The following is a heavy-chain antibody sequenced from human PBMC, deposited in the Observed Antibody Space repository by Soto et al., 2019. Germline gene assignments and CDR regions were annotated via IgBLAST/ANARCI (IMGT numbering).Heavy chain of an antibody. V-gene: IGHV3-33*01. CDR1: GFTFSSYG. CDR3: ARDGYCSGGTCYSVPVFDY. CDR2: IWYDGSNK. J-gene: IGHJ4*02. D-gene: IGHD2-15*01. Sequence: QVQLVESGGGVVQPGRSLRLSCAASGFTFSSYGMHWVRQAPGKGLEWVAVIWYDGSNKYYADSVKGRFTISRDNSKNTLYLQMHSLRAEDTAVYYCARDGYCSGGTCYSVPVFDYGGQGTLVTVSS.